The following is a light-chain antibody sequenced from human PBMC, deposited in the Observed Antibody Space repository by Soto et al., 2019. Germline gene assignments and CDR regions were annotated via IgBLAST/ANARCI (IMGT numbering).Light chain of an antibody. V-gene: IGKV3-15*01. Sequence: EVVMTQSPATLSVSPGERATLSCRASQGLGTNLAWYQQKPGQGPRLLIYAASTRATGVPARFSGSGSQTEFTLTISSLQPEDVATYYCQKYNSASWSFGQGTKVDIK. J-gene: IGKJ1*01. CDR1: QGLGTN. CDR2: AAS. CDR3: QKYNSASWS.